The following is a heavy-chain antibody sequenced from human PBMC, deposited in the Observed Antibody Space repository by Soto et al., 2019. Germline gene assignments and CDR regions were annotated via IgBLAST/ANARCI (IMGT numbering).Heavy chain of an antibody. CDR3: AHRSGLRYFDWFPLGTAWFDY. V-gene: IGHV2-5*02. CDR2: IYWDDDK. D-gene: IGHD3-9*01. Sequence: QITLKESGPTLVKPTQTLTLTCTFSGFSLSTSGVGVGWIRQPPGKALEWLALIYWDDDKRYSPSLKSRLTITKDTSKNQVVLTMTNMDPVDTATYYCAHRSGLRYFDWFPLGTAWFDYWGQGTLVTVSS. CDR1: GFSLSTSGVG. J-gene: IGHJ4*02.